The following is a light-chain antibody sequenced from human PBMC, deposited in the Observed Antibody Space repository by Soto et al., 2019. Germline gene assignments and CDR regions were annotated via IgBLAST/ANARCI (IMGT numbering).Light chain of an antibody. CDR3: QQYYSYLRT. J-gene: IGKJ1*01. CDR1: QGISSW. Sequence: DIQMTQCPSTLSAYVGDRVTITCRASQGISSWLAWYQQKPGKAPKLLIYAASTLQSGVPSRFSGSGSGTDFTLTISCLQSEDFATYYCQQYYSYLRTFGQGTKVDIK. CDR2: AAS. V-gene: IGKV1D-16*01.